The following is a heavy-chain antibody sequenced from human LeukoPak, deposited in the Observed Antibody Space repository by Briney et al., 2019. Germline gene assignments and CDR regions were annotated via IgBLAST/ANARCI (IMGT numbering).Heavy chain of an antibody. CDR3: ARDEYYYDSSGYPAPAY. CDR1: GFTFSSYS. CDR2: IWYDGSNK. D-gene: IGHD3-22*01. J-gene: IGHJ4*02. V-gene: IGHV3-33*08. Sequence: GGSLRLSCAASGFTFSSYSMHWVRQAPGKGLEWVAVIWYDGSNKYYADSVKGRFTISRDNSKNTLYLQMNSLRAEDTAVYYCARDEYYYDSSGYPAPAYWGQGTLVTVSS.